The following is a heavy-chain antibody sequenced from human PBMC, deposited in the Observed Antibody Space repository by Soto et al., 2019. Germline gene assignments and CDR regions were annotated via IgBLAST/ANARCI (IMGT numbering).Heavy chain of an antibody. D-gene: IGHD1-26*01. V-gene: IGHV4-59*01. CDR1: GGSISHYF. CDR3: TTGSHYIPGVGPTPYYFDY. CDR2: VYYTGTT. J-gene: IGHJ4*02. Sequence: QVQLQESGPGLVRPSETLSLTCTVSGGSISHYFWTWIRQPPGKGLEWLGRVYYTGTTIYSPSHESRVPISFDTYVDHLSLTLSSLTAADTAMYYCTTGSHYIPGVGPTPYYFDYWGQGTLVTVSS.